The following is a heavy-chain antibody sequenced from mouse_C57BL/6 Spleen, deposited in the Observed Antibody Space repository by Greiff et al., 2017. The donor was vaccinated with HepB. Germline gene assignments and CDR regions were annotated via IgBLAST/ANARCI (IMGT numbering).Heavy chain of an antibody. CDR2: ISYDGSN. V-gene: IGHV3-6*01. J-gene: IGHJ2*01. Sequence: EVKLQESGPGLVKPSQSLSLTCSVTGYSITSGYYWNWIRQFPGNKLEWMGYISYDGSNNYNPSLKNRIPITRNTSKNQFFRKLNSVTTEDTATYYCARGTTVVAGYWGQGTTLTVSS. CDR1: GYSITSGYY. D-gene: IGHD1-1*01. CDR3: ARGTTVVAGY.